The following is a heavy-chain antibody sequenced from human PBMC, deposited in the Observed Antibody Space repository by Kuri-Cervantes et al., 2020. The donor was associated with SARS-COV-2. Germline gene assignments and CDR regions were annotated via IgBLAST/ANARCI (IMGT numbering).Heavy chain of an antibody. CDR1: SGSISSSGYS. Sequence: SETLSLTCTVSSGSISSSGYSWNWIRQPPGKGPEWIGFVYDSGSSYYNPSLKSRATISVDRSKNQFSLRLSSVTAADTALYFCARERPYYFDYWGQGTLVTVSS. CDR2: VYDSGSS. V-gene: IGHV4-30-2*01. D-gene: IGHD6-25*01. J-gene: IGHJ4*02. CDR3: ARERPYYFDY.